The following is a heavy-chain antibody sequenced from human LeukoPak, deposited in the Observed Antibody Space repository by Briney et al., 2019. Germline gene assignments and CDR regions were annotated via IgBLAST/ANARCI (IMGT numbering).Heavy chain of an antibody. Sequence: SGPALVKPTQTLTLTCTFSGFSLSTSGMCVSWIRQPPGKALEWLTLINWDDDKYYSTSLKTRLTISKDTSKNQVVLTMTNMDSVDTATYYCARMMYGDYVDYFDYWGQGTLVTVSS. CDR1: GFSLSTSGMC. CDR3: ARMMYGDYVDYFDY. CDR2: INWDDDK. J-gene: IGHJ4*02. D-gene: IGHD4-17*01. V-gene: IGHV2-70*01.